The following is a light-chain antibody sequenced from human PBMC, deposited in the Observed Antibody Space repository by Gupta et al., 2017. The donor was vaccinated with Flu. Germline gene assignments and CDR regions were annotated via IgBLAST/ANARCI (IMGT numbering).Light chain of an antibody. Sequence: GGDDMEMKSVHWYQLRPGQSPLLVVYNDRHRPSGIPERFSGSNSKNMATLTISRLEAGDDADYYCHVWDISSVHGVFGVVTKLTVL. CDR2: NDR. V-gene: IGLV3-21*02. CDR3: HVWDISSVHGV. J-gene: IGLJ3*02. CDR1: DMEMKS.